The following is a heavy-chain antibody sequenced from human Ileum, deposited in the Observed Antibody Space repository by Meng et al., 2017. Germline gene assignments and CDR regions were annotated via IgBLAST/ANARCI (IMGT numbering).Heavy chain of an antibody. D-gene: IGHD2-2*01. CDR3: VRVAASSSSISPYGY. J-gene: IGHJ4*02. CDR1: GFTFNNYW. CDR2: INRDGLST. V-gene: IGHV3-74*01. Sequence: GESLKISCAASGFTFNNYWMHWVRQAPGKGLVWVSRINRDGLSTNYADSVKGRFTISRDNSKRTVSLQMNNLRVEDTAVYYCVRVAASSSSISPYGYWGQGTLVTVSS.